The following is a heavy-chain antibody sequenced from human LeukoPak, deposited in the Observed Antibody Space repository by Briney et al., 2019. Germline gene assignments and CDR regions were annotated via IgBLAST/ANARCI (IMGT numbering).Heavy chain of an antibody. V-gene: IGHV3-23*01. Sequence: GGSLRLSCAASGFTFSSYAMSWVRQAPGKGLEWVSGISGSGDNTYYADSVKGRFTISRDNSKNTLYVQVNSLGTEDTAVYYCAKDVGGPMFDYWGQGTLVTVSS. CDR3: AKDVGGPMFDY. J-gene: IGHJ4*02. D-gene: IGHD4-23*01. CDR1: GFTFSSYA. CDR2: ISGSGDNT.